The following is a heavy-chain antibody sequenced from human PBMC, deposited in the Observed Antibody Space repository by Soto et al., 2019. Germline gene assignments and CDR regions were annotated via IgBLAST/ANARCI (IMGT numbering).Heavy chain of an antibody. D-gene: IGHD6-19*01. CDR2: IYYSGST. J-gene: IGHJ4*02. CDR3: ARSGSGWLDY. CDR1: GGSISSYY. V-gene: IGHV4-59*01. Sequence: PSETLSLACTVSGGSISSYYWSWIRQPPGKGLEWIGYIYYSGSTNYNPSLKSRVTISVDTSKNQFSLKLSSVTAADTAVYYCARSGSGWLDYWGQGTLVTVSS.